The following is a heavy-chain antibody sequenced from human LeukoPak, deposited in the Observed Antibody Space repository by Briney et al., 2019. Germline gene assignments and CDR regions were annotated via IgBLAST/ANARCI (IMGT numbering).Heavy chain of an antibody. Sequence: GASVKVSCKVSGYTLTELSMHWVRQAPGKGLEWMGGFDSEDGETIYAQKFQGRVTMTEDTSTDTAYMELSSPRSEDTAVYYCATAGYCSTTSCYAIDYWGQGTLVTVSS. J-gene: IGHJ4*02. CDR1: GYTLTELS. D-gene: IGHD2-2*01. CDR3: ATAGYCSTTSCYAIDY. CDR2: FDSEDGET. V-gene: IGHV1-24*01.